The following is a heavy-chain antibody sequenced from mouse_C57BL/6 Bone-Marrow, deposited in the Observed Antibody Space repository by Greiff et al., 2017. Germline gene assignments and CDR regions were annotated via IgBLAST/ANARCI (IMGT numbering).Heavy chain of an antibody. J-gene: IGHJ4*01. V-gene: IGHV5-12*01. CDR2: ISNGGGST. Sequence: EVQVVQSGGGLVQPGGSLKLSCAASGFTFSDYYMYWVRQTPEKRLEWVDNISNGGGSTYYPDTVKGRFTISRDNAKYTRYLQMSRLKSEDTAMYYCARHCAYDGNHGDYAMDYWGQGTSVTVS. D-gene: IGHD2-10*01. CDR3: ARHCAYDGNHGDYAMDY. CDR1: GFTFSDYY.